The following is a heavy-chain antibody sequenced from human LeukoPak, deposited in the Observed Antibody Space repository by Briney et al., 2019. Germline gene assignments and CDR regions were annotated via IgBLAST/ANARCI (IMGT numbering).Heavy chain of an antibody. Sequence: PSETLSLTCTVSGGSISSYYWSWIRQPPGKGLEWIGYIYYSGSTNYNPSLKSRVTISVDTSKNQFSLKLSSVTAADTAVYYCARESGKSGEYGGNSIRWFDPWGQGTLVTVSS. CDR3: ARESGKSGEYGGNSIRWFDP. CDR1: GGSISSYY. D-gene: IGHD4-23*01. V-gene: IGHV4-59*01. J-gene: IGHJ5*02. CDR2: IYYSGST.